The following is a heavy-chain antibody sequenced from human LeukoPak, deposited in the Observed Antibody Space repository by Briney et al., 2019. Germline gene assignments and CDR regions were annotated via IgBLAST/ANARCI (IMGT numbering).Heavy chain of an antibody. V-gene: IGHV3-30-3*01. CDR2: ISYDGSST. D-gene: IGHD3-10*01. CDR3: ARTYYGSGSYSWFDP. CDR1: GFIFSSYS. Sequence: GGSLRLSCSASGFIFSSYSMQWVRQAPGKGLGWVAMISYDGSSTYYADSVKGRFTISRDSSQNTLYLQMNSLRSDDTAVYYCARTYYGSGSYSWFDPWGQGTLVSVSS. J-gene: IGHJ5*02.